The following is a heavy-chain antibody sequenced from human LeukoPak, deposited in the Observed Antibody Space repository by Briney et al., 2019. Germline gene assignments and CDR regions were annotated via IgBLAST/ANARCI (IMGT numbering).Heavy chain of an antibody. J-gene: IGHJ4*02. CDR2: ISGSGGST. CDR3: AKAPVTTCSGAYCYPFDY. CDR1: GFTFSSYG. D-gene: IGHD2-15*01. V-gene: IGHV3-23*01. Sequence: GGTLRLSCAASGFTFSSYGMSWVRQAPGKGLEWVSAISGSGGSTYYADSVEGRFTISRDNSKNTLYLQMNSLRAEDTAVYYCAKAPVTTCSGAYCYPFDYWGQGTLVTVSS.